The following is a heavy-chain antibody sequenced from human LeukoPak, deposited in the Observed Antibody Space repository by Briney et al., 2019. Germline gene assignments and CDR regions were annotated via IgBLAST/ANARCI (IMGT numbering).Heavy chain of an antibody. V-gene: IGHV4-4*09. CDR1: GGSIGSYY. CDR3: ARSNWYEYFDN. CDR2: VYTSGST. D-gene: IGHD1-20*01. Sequence: SETLSLTCTVSGGSIGSYYWSWIRQPPGKGLEWIGYVYTSGSTNYNPSFKSRVTISADTSKNQFSLRLTSVTAADTALYYCARSNWYEYFDNWGQGTLVTVSS. J-gene: IGHJ4*02.